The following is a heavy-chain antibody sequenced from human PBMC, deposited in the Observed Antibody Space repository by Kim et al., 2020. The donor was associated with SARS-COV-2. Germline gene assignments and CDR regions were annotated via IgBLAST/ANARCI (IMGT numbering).Heavy chain of an antibody. J-gene: IGHJ6*02. D-gene: IGHD6-13*01. V-gene: IGHV3-30*04. CDR3: ARNGGAGRLYYYYGMDV. Sequence: GGSLRLSCAASGFTFSSYAMHWVRQAPGKGLEWVAVISYDGSNKYYADSVKGRFTISRDNSKNTLYLQMNSLRAEDTAVYYCARNGGAGRLYYYYGMDVWGQGTTVTVSS. CDR2: ISYDGSNK. CDR1: GFTFSSYA.